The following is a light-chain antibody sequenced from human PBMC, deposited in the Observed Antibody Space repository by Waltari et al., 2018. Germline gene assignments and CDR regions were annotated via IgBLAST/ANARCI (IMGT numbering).Light chain of an antibody. Sequence: SYELTQPPPVSVSPGQTARITCSGDALPNQYSYWSQQKPGQAPQLMIYKDTERPSGIPARFSGSNSGTTVTLTISGVQAEDEADYYCQSADASGTLQGVFGGGTKLTVL. V-gene: IGLV3-25*03. CDR1: ALPNQY. CDR2: KDT. CDR3: QSADASGTLQGV. J-gene: IGLJ2*01.